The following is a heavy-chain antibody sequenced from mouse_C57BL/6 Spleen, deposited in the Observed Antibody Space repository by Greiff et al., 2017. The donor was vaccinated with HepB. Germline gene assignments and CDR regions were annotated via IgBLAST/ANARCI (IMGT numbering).Heavy chain of an antibody. Sequence: QVQLQQPGAELVRPGSSVKLSCKASGYTFTSYWMHWVKQRPIQGLEWIGNIDPSDSETHYNQKFKDKATLTVDKSSSTAYMQLSSLTSEDSAVYYCARFYYGSSYYFDYWGQGTLSQSPQ. J-gene: IGHJ2*01. CDR3: ARFYYGSSYYFDY. CDR1: GYTFTSYW. V-gene: IGHV1-52*01. CDR2: IDPSDSET. D-gene: IGHD1-1*01.